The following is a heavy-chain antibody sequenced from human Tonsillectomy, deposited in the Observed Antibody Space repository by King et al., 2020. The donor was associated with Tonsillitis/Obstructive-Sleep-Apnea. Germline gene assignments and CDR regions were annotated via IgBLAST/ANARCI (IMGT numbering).Heavy chain of an antibody. CDR3: TTGVGRVLFHLDY. D-gene: IGHD3-16*01. Sequence: VQLVESGGGLVKPGGSLRLSCAASGFTFSNAWMSWVRQAPGEGLEWGVRIKSKTDGGTTDYAPPVKGRFTISSDDSQNTLYLQMNSLKTEDTAVYYCTTGVGRVLFHLDYWGQGTLVTVS. V-gene: IGHV3-15*01. J-gene: IGHJ4*02. CDR1: GFTFSNAW. CDR2: IKSKTDGGTT.